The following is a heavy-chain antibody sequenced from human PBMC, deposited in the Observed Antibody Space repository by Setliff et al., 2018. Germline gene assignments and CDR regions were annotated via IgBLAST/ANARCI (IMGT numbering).Heavy chain of an antibody. CDR2: ISISGRYI. V-gene: IGHV3-21*01. Sequence: GGSLRLSCAASGFTFSSYSMNWVRQAPGKGLEWVSSISISGRYIYYADSVKGRFIISRDNAKNSLSLQMNSLRNEDTAVYYCFGAGTCSYWGQGTLVTVSS. D-gene: IGHD3-10*01. J-gene: IGHJ4*02. CDR1: GFTFSSYS. CDR3: FGAGTCSY.